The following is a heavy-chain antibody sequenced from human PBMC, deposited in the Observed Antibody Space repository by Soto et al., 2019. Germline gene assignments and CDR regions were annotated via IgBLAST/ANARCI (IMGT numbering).Heavy chain of an antibody. CDR2: ISGSGGST. D-gene: IGHD6-19*01. J-gene: IGHJ3*02. CDR3: AKGGGNGWYDAFDI. V-gene: IGHV3-23*01. Sequence: EVQLLESGGGLVQPGGSLRLSCAASGFTFSSYVMNWFRQAPGKGLEWVSTISGSGGSTYYADSVEGRSTFSRDNSKNTLHWLMNSLRAEDTAVYYCAKGGGNGWYDAFDIWGQGTMVTVSS. CDR1: GFTFSSYV.